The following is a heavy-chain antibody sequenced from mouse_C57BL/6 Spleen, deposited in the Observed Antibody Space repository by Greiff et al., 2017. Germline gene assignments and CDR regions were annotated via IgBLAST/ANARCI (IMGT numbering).Heavy chain of an antibody. CDR1: GYAFSSYW. Sequence: QVQLQQSGAELVKPGASVKISCKASGYAFSSYWMNWVKQRPGKGLEWIGKIYPGDGDPTYHGKFKGKATLTADKSSSTAYMQLSSLTSVDSAVYFCSRSGITTVLANLDYWGQGTTLTVSS. CDR2: IYPGDGDP. J-gene: IGHJ2*01. V-gene: IGHV1-80*01. D-gene: IGHD1-1*01. CDR3: SRSGITTVLANLDY.